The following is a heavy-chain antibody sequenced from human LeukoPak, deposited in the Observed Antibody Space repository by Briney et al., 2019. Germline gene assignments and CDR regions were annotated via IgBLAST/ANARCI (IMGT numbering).Heavy chain of an antibody. V-gene: IGHV3-30*18. CDR3: AKDRGYYDSSGDFDY. D-gene: IGHD3-22*01. J-gene: IGHJ4*02. Sequence: GGSLRLSCAASGFTFSSYGMHWVRQAPGKGLEWVAVISYDGSNKYYADSVKGRFTISRDNSKNTLYLQMNSLRAEDTAVYYCAKDRGYYDSSGDFDYWSQGTLVTVSS. CDR2: ISYDGSNK. CDR1: GFTFSSYG.